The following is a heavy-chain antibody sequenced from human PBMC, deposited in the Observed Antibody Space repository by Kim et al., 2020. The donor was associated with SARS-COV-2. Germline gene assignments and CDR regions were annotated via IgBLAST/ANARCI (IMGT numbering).Heavy chain of an antibody. J-gene: IGHJ6*02. CDR3: ARQSGSHFYYYYGMDV. V-gene: IGHV4-39*01. CDR2: IYYSGST. Sequence: SETLSLTCTVSGGSISSSSYYWGWIRQPPGKGLEWIGSIYYSGSTYYNPSLKSRVTISVDTSKNQFSLKLSSVTAADTAVYYCARQSGSHFYYYYGMDVWGQGTTVTVSS. CDR1: GGSISSSSYY. D-gene: IGHD7-27*01.